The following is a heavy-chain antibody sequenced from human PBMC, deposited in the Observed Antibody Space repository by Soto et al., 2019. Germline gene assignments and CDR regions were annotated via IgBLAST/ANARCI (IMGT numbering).Heavy chain of an antibody. D-gene: IGHD3-22*01. CDR2: INTYNAKA. CDR1: GYKFTSYG. J-gene: IGHJ1*01. V-gene: IGHV1-18*01. Sequence: QVPLVQSGGEVKKPGASVKVSCKASGYKFTSYGITWVRQAPGQGLEWMGGINTYNAKANYAQKLQGRVTMTTDTSTSTAYMELRSLRSDDTAVYYCARDRDSSGSLSGYWGQGTLVTVSS. CDR3: ARDRDSSGSLSGY.